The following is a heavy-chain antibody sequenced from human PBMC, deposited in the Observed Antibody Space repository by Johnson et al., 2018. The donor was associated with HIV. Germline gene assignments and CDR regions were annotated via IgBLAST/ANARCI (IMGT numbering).Heavy chain of an antibody. J-gene: IGHJ3*02. V-gene: IGHV3-13*01. CDR1: GFIVSSNY. CDR2: IGTAGDT. Sequence: VQLVESGGGLVQPGGSLRLSCAASGFIVSSNYMNWVRQAPGKGLEWVSAIGTAGDTYYPGSVQGRFTISRENAKNSLYLQMNSLRAGDTAVYYCARGHGSDAFDIWGQGTMVTVSS. D-gene: IGHD2-2*03. CDR3: ARGHGSDAFDI.